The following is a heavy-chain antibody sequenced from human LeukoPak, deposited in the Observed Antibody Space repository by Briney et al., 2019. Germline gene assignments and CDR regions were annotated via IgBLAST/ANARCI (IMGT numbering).Heavy chain of an antibody. CDR2: ISSNGGST. CDR1: GFTFSSYA. CDR3: VKDKGITGTTMYKIPRYYYYGMDV. D-gene: IGHD1-20*01. J-gene: IGHJ6*04. Sequence: GGSLRLSCSASGFTFSSYAMHWVRQAPGKGLEYVSAISSNGGSTYYADSVKGRFTTSRDNSKSTLYLQMSSLRAEDTAVYYCVKDKGITGTTMYKIPRYYYYGMDVWGKGTTVTVSS. V-gene: IGHV3-64D*06.